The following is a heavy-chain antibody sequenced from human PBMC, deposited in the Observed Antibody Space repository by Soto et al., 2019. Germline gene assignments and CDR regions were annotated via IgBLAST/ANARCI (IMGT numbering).Heavy chain of an antibody. CDR3: ARGPGDGHYFDY. D-gene: IGHD2-21*01. CDR2: VNPDSGNT. CDR1: GYNFITKA. V-gene: IGHV1-3*01. J-gene: IGHJ4*02. Sequence: SVKVSCKASGYNFITKAVYRVRQAPGQSLEWMGLVNPDSGNTKYSQKLQGRVTITRETSANTAYVELSRLRSEDTAVYYCARGPGDGHYFDYWGQGVLVTVSS.